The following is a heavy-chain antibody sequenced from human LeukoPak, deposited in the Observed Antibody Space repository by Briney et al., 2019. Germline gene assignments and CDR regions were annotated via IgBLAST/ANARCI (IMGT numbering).Heavy chain of an antibody. Sequence: SETLSLTCTVSGGSISSSSYYWGWIRQPPGKGLEWIGSIYYSGSTYYNPSLKSRVTISVDTSKSQFSLKLSSVTAADTAFYXXXXXXXVVPAARGYFDYWGQGTLVTVSS. J-gene: IGHJ4*02. V-gene: IGHV4-39*01. D-gene: IGHD2-2*01. CDR1: GGSISSSSYY. CDR3: XXXXXVVPAARGYFDY. CDR2: IYYSGST.